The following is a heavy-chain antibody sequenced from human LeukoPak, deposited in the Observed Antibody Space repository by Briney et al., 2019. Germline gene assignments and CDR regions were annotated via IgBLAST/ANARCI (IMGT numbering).Heavy chain of an antibody. J-gene: IGHJ4*02. CDR3: ARGVTAILLYFDY. CDR2: IYYSGST. D-gene: IGHD2-21*02. CDR1: GCSISSYY. V-gene: IGHV4-59*01. Sequence: SGTLTLSCTASGCSISSYYWSWVRQPPGKGLEWVGYIYYSGSTNYNPYLKSRVTISVDTSKNQFSLKLSSVTAADTAVYYCARGVTAILLYFDYWGQGNLVTVSS.